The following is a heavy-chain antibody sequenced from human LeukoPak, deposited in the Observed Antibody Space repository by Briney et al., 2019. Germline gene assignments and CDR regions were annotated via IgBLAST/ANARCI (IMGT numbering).Heavy chain of an antibody. Sequence: ASVKVSCKASGYTFTNHDINWVRQPTGQGLEWLVWMNGNSGMTGYAQTFQARVTMTTNTSTNTASLELSSLSSEDAAVYYCASASLSEWFYYSWGQGNLVTVSS. CDR2: MNGNSGMT. CDR3: ASASLSEWFYYS. J-gene: IGHJ4*02. V-gene: IGHV1-8*01. D-gene: IGHD3-3*01. CDR1: GYTFTNHD.